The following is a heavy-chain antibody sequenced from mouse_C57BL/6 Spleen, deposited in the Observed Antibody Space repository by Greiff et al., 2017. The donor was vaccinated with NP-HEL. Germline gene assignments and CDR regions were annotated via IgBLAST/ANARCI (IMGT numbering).Heavy chain of an antibody. D-gene: IGHD2-3*01. J-gene: IGHJ2*01. CDR3: ARGKGFSDGYDY. Sequence: VQLQQPGAELVMPGASVKLSCKASGYTFTSYWMHWVKQRPGQGLEWIGEIDPSDSYTNYNQKFKGKSTLTVDKSSSTAYMQLSSLTSEDSAVYYCARGKGFSDGYDYWGQGTTLTVSS. CDR1: GYTFTSYW. CDR2: IDPSDSYT. V-gene: IGHV1-69*01.